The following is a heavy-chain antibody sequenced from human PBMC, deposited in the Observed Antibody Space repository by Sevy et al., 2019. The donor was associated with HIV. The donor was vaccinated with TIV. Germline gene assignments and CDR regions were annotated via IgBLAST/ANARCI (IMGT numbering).Heavy chain of an antibody. D-gene: IGHD2-2*01. CDR1: GYSFTSYW. CDR2: IYPGDSDT. V-gene: IGHV5-51*01. Sequence: GESLKISCKGSGYSFTSYWIGWVRQMPGKGLEWMGIIYPGDSDTRYSPSFQGQVTISADKSISTAYLQWSSLKASDTPMYYCARHQDIVLVPAALDYWGQGTLVTVSS. J-gene: IGHJ4*02. CDR3: ARHQDIVLVPAALDY.